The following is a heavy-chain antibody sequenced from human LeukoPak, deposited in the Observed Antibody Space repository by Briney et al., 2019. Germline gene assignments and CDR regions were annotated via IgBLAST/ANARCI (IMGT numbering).Heavy chain of an antibody. J-gene: IGHJ5*02. V-gene: IGHV1-69*13. CDR1: GGTFSSYA. D-gene: IGHD2-15*01. CDR2: IIPIFGTA. CDR3: APDFYCSGGSCSAPFDP. Sequence: SVTVSCKASGGTFSSYAISWVRQAPGQGLEWMGGIIPIFGTANYAQKFQGRVTITADESTSTAYMELSSLRSEDTAVYYCAPDFYCSGGSCSAPFDPWGQGTLVTVSS.